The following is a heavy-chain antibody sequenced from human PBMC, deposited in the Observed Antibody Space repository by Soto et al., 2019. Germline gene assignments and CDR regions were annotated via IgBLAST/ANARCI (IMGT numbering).Heavy chain of an antibody. Sequence: QVQLVQSGDEVKKPGASVKVSCKASGYIFVNYGIAWVRQAPGQGLEWMGWISPYTGNTHSATKGQGRLNMTTDTSTSTAYMDLGSLTSDDTAVYYCVMVDNYVTPTPQDVWGQGTTVTVSS. J-gene: IGHJ6*02. D-gene: IGHD3-16*01. CDR3: VMVDNYVTPTPQDV. CDR1: GYIFVNYG. V-gene: IGHV1-18*01. CDR2: ISPYTGNT.